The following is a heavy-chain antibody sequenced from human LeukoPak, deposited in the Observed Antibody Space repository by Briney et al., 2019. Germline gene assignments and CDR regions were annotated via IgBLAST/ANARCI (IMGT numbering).Heavy chain of an antibody. Sequence: GGSLRLSCAASGFTFSTYWMTWVRQAPGKGLEWVANINQDGSEQYYVDSVKGRFTISRDNTKNSLYLQMNSLRAEDTATYYCARVAVSGPTGWFDSWGQGTLVIVSP. J-gene: IGHJ5*01. D-gene: IGHD2-8*02. CDR1: GFTFSTYW. V-gene: IGHV3-7*01. CDR3: ARVAVSGPTGWFDS. CDR2: INQDGSEQ.